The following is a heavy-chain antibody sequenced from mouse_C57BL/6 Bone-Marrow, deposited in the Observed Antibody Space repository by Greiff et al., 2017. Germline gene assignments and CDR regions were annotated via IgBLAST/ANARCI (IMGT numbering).Heavy chain of an antibody. CDR2: IDPSDSYT. CDR3: ARESSAIYFDY. D-gene: IGHD1-3*01. Sequence: QVQLQQPGAELVMPGASVKLSCKASGYTFTSYWMHWVKQRPGQGLEWIGEIDPSDSYTNYNQKFKGKSTLTVDKSSSTAYMQLSSLTSEDSAVYYCARESSAIYFDYWGQGTTLTVSS. J-gene: IGHJ2*01. CDR1: GYTFTSYW. V-gene: IGHV1-69*01.